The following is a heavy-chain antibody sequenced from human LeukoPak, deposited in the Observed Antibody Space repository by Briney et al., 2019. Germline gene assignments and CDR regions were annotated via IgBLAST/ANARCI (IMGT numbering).Heavy chain of an antibody. J-gene: IGHJ6*02. CDR1: GYSFTSYW. Sequence: GESLKISCKGSGYSFTSYWIGWVGQLPGKGLEWMGIIYPGDSDTRYSPSFQGQVTISADKSISTAYLQWSSLKASDTAMYYCARLPGYCSSTSCYNYYYYGMDVWGQGTTVTVSS. CDR3: ARLPGYCSSTSCYNYYYYGMDV. D-gene: IGHD2-2*02. V-gene: IGHV5-51*01. CDR2: IYPGDSDT.